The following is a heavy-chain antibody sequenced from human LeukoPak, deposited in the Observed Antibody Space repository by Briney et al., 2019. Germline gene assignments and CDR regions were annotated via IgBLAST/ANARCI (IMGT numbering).Heavy chain of an antibody. J-gene: IGHJ4*02. CDR3: ARNHPRGDGYAY. V-gene: IGHV1-46*01. D-gene: IGHD2-2*03. CDR1: GYTFTNYY. Sequence: GASVKVSCTASGYTFTNYYIHWVRQAPGQGLDWVGIINPSGGSPTYAQTFQGGISLTWDTSTSTVYMELSSLTSDDTAVYYCARNHPRGDGYAYWGQGTLVTVSS. CDR2: INPSGGSP.